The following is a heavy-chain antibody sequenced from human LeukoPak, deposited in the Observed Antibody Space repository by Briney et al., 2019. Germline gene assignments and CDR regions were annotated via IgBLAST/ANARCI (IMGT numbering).Heavy chain of an antibody. CDR1: GYSFTSYW. V-gene: IGHV5-51*01. Sequence: GESLKISCKGSGYSFTSYWIGWVRQMPGKGLEWMGITYLGGSDTRYSPSFQGQVTISADKSISTAYLQWSSLKASDTAMYYCARSKTLSDDAFDIWGQGTMVTVSS. J-gene: IGHJ3*02. CDR3: ARSKTLSDDAFDI. CDR2: TYLGGSDT.